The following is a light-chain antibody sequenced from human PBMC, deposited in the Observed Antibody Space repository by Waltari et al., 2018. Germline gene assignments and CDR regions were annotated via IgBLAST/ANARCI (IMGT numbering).Light chain of an antibody. CDR3: SSYTNTNTLV. Sequence: QSALTQPASVSGSPGQSITISCTGTSNDVGVYNYVSWYQHLPGKAPKLIIYDVTRLPSVVSNRFSGSKSGNTASLTISWLQAEDEADYYCSSYTNTNTLVFGGGTKVTVL. CDR2: DVT. CDR1: SNDVGVYNY. V-gene: IGLV2-14*03. J-gene: IGLJ2*01.